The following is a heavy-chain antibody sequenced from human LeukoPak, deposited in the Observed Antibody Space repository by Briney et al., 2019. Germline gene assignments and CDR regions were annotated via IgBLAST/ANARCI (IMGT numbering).Heavy chain of an antibody. CDR3: ARHDCSSTSCYTGVEMATSGFDY. Sequence: SETLSLTCTVSGGSISSYYWSWIRQPPGKGLEWIGYMYTSGSTNYNPSLKSRVTISVDTSKNQFSLKLSSVAAADTAVYYCARHDCSSTSCYTGVEMATSGFDYWGQGTLVTVSS. CDR1: GGSISSYY. CDR2: MYTSGST. V-gene: IGHV4-4*09. J-gene: IGHJ4*02. D-gene: IGHD2-2*02.